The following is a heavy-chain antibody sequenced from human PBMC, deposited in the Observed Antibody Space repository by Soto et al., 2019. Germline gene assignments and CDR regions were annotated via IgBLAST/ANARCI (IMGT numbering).Heavy chain of an antibody. CDR3: ARDPGPYDYVWGSYRKYGMDV. CDR1: GYTFTGYY. V-gene: IGHV1-2*02. D-gene: IGHD3-16*02. CDR2: INPNSGGT. J-gene: IGHJ6*02. Sequence: QVQLVQSGAEVKKPGASVKVSCKASGYTFTGYYMHWVRQAPGQGLEWMGWINPNSGGTNYAQKCXXXVTRTRDTSIXXAXMXXSRLRSDDTAVYYCARDPGPYDYVWGSYRKYGMDVWGQGTTVTVSS.